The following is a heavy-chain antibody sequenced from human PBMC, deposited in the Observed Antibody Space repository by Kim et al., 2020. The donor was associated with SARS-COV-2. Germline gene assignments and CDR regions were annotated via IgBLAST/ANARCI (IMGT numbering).Heavy chain of an antibody. V-gene: IGHV1-8*01. J-gene: IGHJ6*03. CDR2: MNPNSGNT. Sequence: ASVKVSCKASGYTFTSYDINWVRQATGQGLEWMGWMNPNSGNTGYAQKFQGRVTMTRNTSISTAYMELSSLRSEDTAVYYCARVRFEVQGVIILVPYYYYYMDVWGKGTTVTVSS. CDR1: GYTFTSYD. CDR3: ARVRFEVQGVIILVPYYYYYMDV. D-gene: IGHD3-10*01.